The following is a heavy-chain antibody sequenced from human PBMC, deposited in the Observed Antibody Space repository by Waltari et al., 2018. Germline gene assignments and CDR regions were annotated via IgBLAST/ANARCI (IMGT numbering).Heavy chain of an antibody. J-gene: IGHJ3*02. V-gene: IGHV3-30-3*01. CDR1: GFTFSSYA. D-gene: IGHD6-6*01. Sequence: QVQLVESGGGVVQPGRSLRLSCAASGFTFSSYAMHWVRQAPGKGLEWVAVISYDGSNKYYADSVKGRFTISRDNSKNTLYLQMNSLRAEDTAVYYCARDRGQLVLDNDAFDIWGQGTMVTVSS. CDR3: ARDRGQLVLDNDAFDI. CDR2: ISYDGSNK.